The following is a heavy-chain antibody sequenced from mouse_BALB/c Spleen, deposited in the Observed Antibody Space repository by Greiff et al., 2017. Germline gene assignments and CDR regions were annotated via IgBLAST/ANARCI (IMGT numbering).Heavy chain of an antibody. CDR2: INPYNDGT. CDR3: ARSPFTTARYFDV. Sequence: EVQLHQSGPELVKPGASVKMSCKASGYTFTSYVMHWVKQKPGQGLEWIGYINPYNDGTKYNEKFKGKATLTSDKSSSTAYMELSSLTSEDSAVYYCARSPFTTARYFDVWGAGTTVTVSS. CDR1: GYTFTSYV. D-gene: IGHD1-2*01. J-gene: IGHJ1*01. V-gene: IGHV1-14*01.